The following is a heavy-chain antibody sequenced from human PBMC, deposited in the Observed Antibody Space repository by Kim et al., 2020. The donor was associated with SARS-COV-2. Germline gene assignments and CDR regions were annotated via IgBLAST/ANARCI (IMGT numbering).Heavy chain of an antibody. CDR3: ARDTGVVVVAANRRNWFDP. D-gene: IGHD2-15*01. CDR1: GYTFTSYA. V-gene: IGHV1-3*01. CDR2: INAGNGNT. J-gene: IGHJ5*02. Sequence: ASVKVSCKASGYTFTSYAMHWVRKAPGQRLEWMGWINAGNGNTKYSQKFQGRVTITRDTSASTAYMELSSLRSEDTAVYYCARDTGVVVVAANRRNWFDPCGQGTLVTVSS.